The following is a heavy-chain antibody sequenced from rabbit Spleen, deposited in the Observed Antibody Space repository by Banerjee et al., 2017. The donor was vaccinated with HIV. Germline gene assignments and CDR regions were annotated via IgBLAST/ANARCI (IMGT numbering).Heavy chain of an antibody. CDR3: ARDGAGGSYFDL. J-gene: IGHJ4*01. Sequence: QEQLVESGGGLVQPEGSLTLTCTASGFSFSSSDWIYWVRQAPGKGLEWIGYIDPVFGITYYASWVNGQFSISRENAQNTVFLQMTSLTAADTATYFCARDGAGGSYFDLWGPGTLVTVS. CDR2: IDPVFGIT. D-gene: IGHD8-1*01. V-gene: IGHV1S45*01. CDR1: GFSFSSSDW.